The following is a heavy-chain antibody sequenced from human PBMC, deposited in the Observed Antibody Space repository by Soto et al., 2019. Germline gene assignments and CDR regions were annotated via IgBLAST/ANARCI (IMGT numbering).Heavy chain of an antibody. J-gene: IGHJ4*02. Sequence: QVQLVESGGGVVQPGRSLRLSCAASGFTFSSYAMHWVRQAPGKGLEWVAVISYDGSNKYYADSVKGRFTISRDYSKNTLYLQMNSLRAEDTAVYYCARDKSPYSSGWHNRHFDYWGQGTLVTVSS. D-gene: IGHD6-19*01. CDR2: ISYDGSNK. CDR1: GFTFSSYA. V-gene: IGHV3-30-3*01. CDR3: ARDKSPYSSGWHNRHFDY.